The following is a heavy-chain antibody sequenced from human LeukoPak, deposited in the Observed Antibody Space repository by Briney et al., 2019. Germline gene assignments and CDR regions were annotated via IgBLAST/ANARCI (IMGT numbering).Heavy chain of an antibody. D-gene: IGHD3-22*01. CDR2: ISGGGGTT. CDR1: GFTFSSHA. J-gene: IGHJ4*02. V-gene: IGHV3-23*01. Sequence: GGSLRLSCAASGFTFSSHAMTWVRQVPGKGLEWVSAISGGGGTTYYADSVKGRFIISRDNSKNTLYLQMNSLRAEGTATYYCAKPDSPLSYYMVDYWGQGTQVTVSS. CDR3: AKPDSPLSYYMVDY.